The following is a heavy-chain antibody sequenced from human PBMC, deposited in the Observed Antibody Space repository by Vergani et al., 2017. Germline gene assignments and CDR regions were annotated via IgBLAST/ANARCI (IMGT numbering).Heavy chain of an antibody. D-gene: IGHD2-2*01. V-gene: IGHV2-5*02. J-gene: IGHJ3*01. CDR3: LHRLGYFYCYVSFDV. Sequence: QITLKESGPTLVKPTQTLTLTCTFSGFSLTTRGVAVGWIRQPPGKALEWLASVFWDDDKRYRPSLKSRVTITNDTSKNEVIITIAHMDPVDTATYYFLHRLGYFYCYVSFDVWGPGTMVTVSS. CDR1: GFSLTTRGVA. CDR2: VFWDDDK.